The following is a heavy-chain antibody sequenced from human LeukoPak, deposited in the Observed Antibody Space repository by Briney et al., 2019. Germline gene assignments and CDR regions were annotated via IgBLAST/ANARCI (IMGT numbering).Heavy chain of an antibody. CDR3: TTVGLSGFYDSNGYYYSDY. V-gene: IGHV3-15*01. Sequence: PGGSLRLSCAASGFTFSNAWMSWVRQAPGKGPEWVGRIKRKSDGGTTEYAAPVRGRFTISRDDSKNQLFLQMISLETEDTAVYYCTTVGLSGFYDSNGYYYSDYWGQGTLVTVSS. J-gene: IGHJ4*02. D-gene: IGHD3-22*01. CDR2: IKRKSDGGTT. CDR1: GFTFSNAW.